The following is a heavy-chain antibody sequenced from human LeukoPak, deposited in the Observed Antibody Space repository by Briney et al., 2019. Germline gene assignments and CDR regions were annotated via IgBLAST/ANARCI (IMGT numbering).Heavy chain of an antibody. Sequence: SETLSLTCTVSGYSISSGYYWGWIRQPPGKGLEWIGSIYHSGSTYYNPSLKSRVTISVDTSKNQFSLKLSSVTAADTAVYYCARSTYYDFWSGYLGNYYYYYMDVWGKGTTVTVSS. V-gene: IGHV4-38-2*02. J-gene: IGHJ6*03. D-gene: IGHD3-3*01. CDR2: IYHSGST. CDR3: ARSTYYDFWSGYLGNYYYYYMDV. CDR1: GYSISSGYY.